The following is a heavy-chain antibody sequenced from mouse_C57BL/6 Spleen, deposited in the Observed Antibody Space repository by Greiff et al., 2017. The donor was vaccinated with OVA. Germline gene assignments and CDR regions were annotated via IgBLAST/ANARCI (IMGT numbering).Heavy chain of an antibody. CDR3: ARSGDYDGSRYAMDY. D-gene: IGHD1-1*01. Sequence: VQLKQSGPELVKPGASVKIPCTASGYTFTDYHMDWVKRRHGQSLEWIGDINPNNGGTIYNQKFKGKATLTVDKSSSTAYMERRSLTSEDTTCYYCARSGDYDGSRYAMDYWGQGTSVTVSS. V-gene: IGHV1-18*01. J-gene: IGHJ4*01. CDR2: INPNNGGT. CDR1: GYTFTDYH.